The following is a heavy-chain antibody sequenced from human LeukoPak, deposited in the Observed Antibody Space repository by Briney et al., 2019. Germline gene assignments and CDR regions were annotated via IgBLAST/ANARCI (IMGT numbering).Heavy chain of an antibody. D-gene: IGHD6-13*01. V-gene: IGHV1-18*01. CDR1: GYTFTSYG. CDR2: TSAYNGNT. Sequence: ASVKVSCKASGYTFTSYGISWVRQAPGQGLEWMGWTSAYNGNTNYAQKLQGRVTMTTDTSTSTAYMELRSLRSDDTAVYYCARVVGGSWFQLSDYWGQGTLVTVSS. CDR3: ARVVGGSWFQLSDY. J-gene: IGHJ4*02.